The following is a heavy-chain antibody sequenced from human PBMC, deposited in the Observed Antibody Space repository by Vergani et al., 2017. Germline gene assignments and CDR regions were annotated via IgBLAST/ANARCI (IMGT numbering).Heavy chain of an antibody. CDR1: GSSFTSYW. V-gene: IGHV5-10-1*03. Sequence: EVQLVQSGAEVKKPGESLRISCKGSGSSFTSYWISWVRQMPGKGLEWMGRIDPSDSYTNSSPSFQGHVTISADKSISTAYLQWSSLKASDTAMYYCAIHRGLAIAAAGYYYYYYMDVWGKGTTVTVSS. CDR2: IDPSDSYT. J-gene: IGHJ6*03. CDR3: AIHRGLAIAAAGYYYYYYMDV. D-gene: IGHD6-13*01.